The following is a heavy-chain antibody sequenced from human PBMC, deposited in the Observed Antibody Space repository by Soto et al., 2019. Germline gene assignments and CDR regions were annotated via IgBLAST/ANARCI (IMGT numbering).Heavy chain of an antibody. CDR2: IYYSGST. CDR3: ARVESGCFDS. J-gene: IGHJ4*02. CDR1: GGSISSGGYY. V-gene: IGHV4-31*03. Sequence: ASETLSLTCTVAGGSISSGGYYWSWIRQHPGKGLEGIGYIYYSGSTYDNPSLTSRGTRSVDTAKNQFSLKLSSVTAADTAVYYCARVESGCFDSWGQGTLVTVSA.